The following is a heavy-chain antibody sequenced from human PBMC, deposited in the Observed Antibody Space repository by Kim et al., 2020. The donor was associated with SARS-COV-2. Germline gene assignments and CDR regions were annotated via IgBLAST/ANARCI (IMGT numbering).Heavy chain of an antibody. V-gene: IGHV4-34*01. CDR2: INHSGST. D-gene: IGHD3-16*01. CDR3: ARVGTWV. CDR1: GGSFSGYY. Sequence: SETLSLTCAVYGGSFSGYYWSWIRQPPGKGLEWIGEINHSGSTNYNPSLKSRVTISVDTSKNQFSLKLSSVTAADTAVYYCARVGTWVWGQGTLVTVSS. J-gene: IGHJ4*02.